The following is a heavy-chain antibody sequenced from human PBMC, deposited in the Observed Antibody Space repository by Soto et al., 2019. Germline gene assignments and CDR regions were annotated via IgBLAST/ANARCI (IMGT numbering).Heavy chain of an antibody. CDR3: ARSHDYGGIDY. CDR2: ILPMIGAA. D-gene: IGHD4-17*01. V-gene: IGHV1-69*11. CDR1: RDTFNSYT. J-gene: IGHJ4*02. Sequence: QVQLVQSGAEVKKPGSSVKVSCKASRDTFNSYTITWVRQAPGQGLEWMGRILPMIGAANYAEKFQVRVTIMADESTITAYMELSSLTSEDTAIYYCARSHDYGGIDYWGQGTLVTVSS.